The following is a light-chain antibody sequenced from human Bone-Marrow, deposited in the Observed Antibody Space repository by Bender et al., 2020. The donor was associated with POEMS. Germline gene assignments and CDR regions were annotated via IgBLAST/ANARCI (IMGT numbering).Light chain of an antibody. J-gene: IGLJ3*02. CDR2: DDS. CDR1: NIGNER. CDR3: QVWDDTSDRGV. Sequence: YVLTQPPSVSVAPGQTASIACGANNIGNERVHWYQQKPGQAPVVVVRDDSDRPLGVRERFSGSKSGDTATLIITRVEAGDEADYYCQVWDDTSDRGVFGGGTKLTVL. V-gene: IGLV3-21*02.